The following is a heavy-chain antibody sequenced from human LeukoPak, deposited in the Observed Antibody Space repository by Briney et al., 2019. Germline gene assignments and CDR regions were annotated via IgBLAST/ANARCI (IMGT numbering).Heavy chain of an antibody. CDR2: IYYAGST. Sequence: PSETLSLTCTVSGGSISSSSYYWGWIRQPPGKGLEWIGSIYYAGSTDYDPSLKSRVTISVDRSKNQFSLKLSSVTAADTAVYYCATTGLMAATGTYSAYWGQGTLVTVSS. J-gene: IGHJ4*02. V-gene: IGHV4-39*01. D-gene: IGHD6-13*01. CDR1: GGSISSSSYY. CDR3: ATTGLMAATGTYSAY.